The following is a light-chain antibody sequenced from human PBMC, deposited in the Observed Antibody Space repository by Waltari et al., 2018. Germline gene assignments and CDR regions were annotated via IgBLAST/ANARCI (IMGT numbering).Light chain of an antibody. J-gene: IGKJ2*01. Sequence: ETLMTQSPATLSVSPGERATLSCRASQSVSSNLAWYQHKAGQAPRPLIYGASIRVTDISARFTGSGSGTEFTLTISSVESEDFAVYYCQQYNNWPAYTFGQGTKLEMK. CDR2: GAS. CDR1: QSVSSN. V-gene: IGKV3-15*01. CDR3: QQYNNWPAYT.